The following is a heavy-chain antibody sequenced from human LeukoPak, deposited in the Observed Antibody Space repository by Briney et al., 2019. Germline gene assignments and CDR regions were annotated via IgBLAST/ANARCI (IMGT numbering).Heavy chain of an antibody. J-gene: IGHJ6*02. Sequence: GGSLRLSCAASGFTFSSYGMHWVRQAPGKGLEWVAVMSYDETTKYYADSVKGRFTISRDNAKNTLFLQMNSLRAEDTAVYYCARRGTGHGMDVWGQGTTVIVSS. CDR3: ARRGTGHGMDV. D-gene: IGHD1-1*01. V-gene: IGHV3-30*03. CDR2: MSYDETTK. CDR1: GFTFSSYG.